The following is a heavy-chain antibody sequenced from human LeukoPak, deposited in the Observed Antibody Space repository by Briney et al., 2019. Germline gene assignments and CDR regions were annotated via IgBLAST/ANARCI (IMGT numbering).Heavy chain of an antibody. V-gene: IGHV5-10-1*01. D-gene: IGHD3-10*01. J-gene: IGHJ6*02. CDR2: IDPGDSYT. CDR1: GYSFTSYW. CDR3: ARHATLLWFGELTDDGMDV. Sequence: GESLKISCKGSGYSFTSYWITWVRQVPGKGLEWMGRIDPGDSYTNYSPSFQGHVTISADKSISTAYLQCSSLKASDTAMYYCARHATLLWFGELTDDGMDVWGQGTTVTVSS.